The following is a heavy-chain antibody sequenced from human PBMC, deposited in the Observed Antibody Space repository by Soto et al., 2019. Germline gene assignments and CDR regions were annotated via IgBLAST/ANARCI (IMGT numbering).Heavy chain of an antibody. Sequence: QVQLVESGGGLVKPGGSLRLSCAASGFTFSDYYMSWIRQAPGKGLEWVSYISSSSSYTNYADSVKGRFTISRDNAKNSLYLQMNSLRAEDTAVYYCAIGDYYDSSGYGADYWGQGTLVTVSS. CDR1: GFTFSDYY. J-gene: IGHJ4*02. D-gene: IGHD3-22*01. V-gene: IGHV3-11*06. CDR3: AIGDYYDSSGYGADY. CDR2: ISSSSSYT.